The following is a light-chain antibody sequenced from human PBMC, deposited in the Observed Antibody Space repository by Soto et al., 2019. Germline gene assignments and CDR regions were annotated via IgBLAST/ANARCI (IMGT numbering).Light chain of an antibody. CDR1: QSVDTW. V-gene: IGKV1-5*03. Sequence: DIQMTQSPSTLSASIGDTVTITCRTSQSVDTWLAWYQHKAGKAPKLLIYRASSLATVVPSRFSGSGSGTAFTLTITSRQTDDFATYYCQHYNDYSRVFGQGTQVEIK. J-gene: IGKJ1*01. CDR3: QHYNDYSRV. CDR2: RAS.